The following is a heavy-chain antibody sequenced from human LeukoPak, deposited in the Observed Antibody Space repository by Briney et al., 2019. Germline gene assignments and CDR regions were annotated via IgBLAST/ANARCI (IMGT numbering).Heavy chain of an antibody. V-gene: IGHV3-11*01. Sequence: GGSLRLSCAASGFTFSDYYMSWIRQAPGKGLEWVSYISSSGTTIFYADSVKGRFTISRDNAKNSLYLQMNSLRAEDTAVYYCARDRVLHAFDIWGQGTMVTVSS. CDR3: ARDRVLHAFDI. J-gene: IGHJ3*02. CDR1: GFTFSDYY. D-gene: IGHD3-10*01. CDR2: ISSSGTTI.